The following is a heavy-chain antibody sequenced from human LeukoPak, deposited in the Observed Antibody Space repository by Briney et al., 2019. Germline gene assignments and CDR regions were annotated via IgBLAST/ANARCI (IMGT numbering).Heavy chain of an antibody. V-gene: IGHV3-23*01. Sequence: GGSLRLSCAASGFTFSNYVTTWVRQAPGKGLEWVSGISGSGGSTYYADSVKGRITISRDSSKSTLYLQMNSLRAEDTALYYFASSYDFWSAYDFWGQGTMVTVSS. D-gene: IGHD3-3*01. J-gene: IGHJ3*01. CDR2: ISGSGGST. CDR3: ASSYDFWSAYDF. CDR1: GFTFSNYV.